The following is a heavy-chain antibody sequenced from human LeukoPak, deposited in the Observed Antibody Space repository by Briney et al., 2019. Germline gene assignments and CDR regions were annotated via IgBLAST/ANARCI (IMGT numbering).Heavy chain of an antibody. J-gene: IGHJ4*02. CDR3: ARGGIVGWYYFDY. CDR1: GGSISSSSYY. CDR2: IYYSGST. D-gene: IGHD1-26*01. V-gene: IGHV4-39*07. Sequence: PSETLSLTCTVSGGSISSSSYYWGWIRQPPGKGLEWIGSIYYSGSTYYNPSLKSRVTISVDTSKNQFSLKLSSVTAADTAVYYCARGGIVGWYYFDYWGQGTLVTASS.